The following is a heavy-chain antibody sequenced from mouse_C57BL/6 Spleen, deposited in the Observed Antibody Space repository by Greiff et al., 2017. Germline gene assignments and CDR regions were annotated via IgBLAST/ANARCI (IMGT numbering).Heavy chain of an antibody. CDR2: INPNNGGT. CDR1: GYTFTDYY. V-gene: IGHV1-26*01. CDR3: AREGYSSGYAY. D-gene: IGHD3-2*02. Sequence: VQLQQSGPELVKPGASVKISCKASGYTFTDYYMNWVKQSHGKSLEWIGDINPNNGGTSYNQKFKGKATLTVDKSSSTAYMELRSLTSEDSAVYYCAREGYSSGYAYWGQGTLVTVSA. J-gene: IGHJ3*01.